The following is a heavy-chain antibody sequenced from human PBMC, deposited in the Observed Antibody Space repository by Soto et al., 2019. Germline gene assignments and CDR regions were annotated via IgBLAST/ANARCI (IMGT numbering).Heavy chain of an antibody. V-gene: IGHV1-18*01. CDR2: ISAYNGNT. CDR3: ARGGRHDSSGYYLPFSGMDV. CDR1: GYTCTNYG. J-gene: IGHJ6*02. Sequence: QVQLVQSGAEVKKPGASVKVSCKASGYTCTNYGISWVRQAPGQGLEWMGWISAYNGNTNYAQKLQGRVTMTTDTSTSTAYMELRSLRSDDTAVYYCARGGRHDSSGYYLPFSGMDVWGQGTTVTVSS. D-gene: IGHD3-22*01.